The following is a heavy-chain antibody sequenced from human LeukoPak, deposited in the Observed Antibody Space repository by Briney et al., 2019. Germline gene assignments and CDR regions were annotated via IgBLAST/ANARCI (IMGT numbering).Heavy chain of an antibody. V-gene: IGHV4-61*02. CDR3: AREYYDFWSGLNWFDP. D-gene: IGHD3-3*01. CDR1: GGSISSGSYY. J-gene: IGHJ5*02. CDR2: IYTSGST. Sequence: PSETLSLTCTVSGGSISSGSYYWSWIRQPAGKGLEWIGRIYTSGSTNYIPSLKSRVTISVDTSKNQFSLKLSSVTAADTAVYYCAREYYDFWSGLNWFDPWGQGTLVTVSS.